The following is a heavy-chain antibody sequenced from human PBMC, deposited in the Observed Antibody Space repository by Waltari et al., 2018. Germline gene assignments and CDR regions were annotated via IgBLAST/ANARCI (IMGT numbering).Heavy chain of an antibody. CDR3: ASLFHYYDSSGSFPDY. V-gene: IGHV4-39*07. Sequence: QLQLQESGPGLVKPSETLSLTCTVSGGSISRSSYHWGWIRQPPGKGLEWIGSIYYSGSTYYNPSLKSRVTISVDTSKNQFSLKLSSVTAADTAVYYCASLFHYYDSSGSFPDYWGQGTLVTVSS. D-gene: IGHD3-22*01. CDR1: GGSISRSSYH. CDR2: IYYSGST. J-gene: IGHJ4*02.